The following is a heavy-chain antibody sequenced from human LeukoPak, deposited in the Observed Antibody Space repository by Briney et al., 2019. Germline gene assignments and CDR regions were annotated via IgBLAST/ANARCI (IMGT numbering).Heavy chain of an antibody. CDR1: GGTFSSYA. CDR3: AREMEHWLVQGEFDY. Sequence: SVKVSCKASGGTFSSYAISWVRQAPGQGLEWMGRIIPIFGTANYAQKFQGRVTITTDESTSTAYMELSSLRSEDTAVYYCAREMEHWLVQGEFDYWGQGTLVTVSS. V-gene: IGHV1-69*05. D-gene: IGHD6-19*01. CDR2: IIPIFGTA. J-gene: IGHJ4*02.